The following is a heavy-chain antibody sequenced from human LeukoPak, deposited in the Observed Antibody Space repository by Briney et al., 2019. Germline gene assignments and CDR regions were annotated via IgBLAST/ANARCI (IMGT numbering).Heavy chain of an antibody. CDR1: GFTFSTYN. V-gene: IGHV3-48*01. Sequence: PGGSLRLSCAASGFTFSTYNMDWVREAPGKGLEWISYISTSSATIYYADSVKGRFTISRDNSKNTLYLQMNSLRAEDTAVYYCAKDGVGFVREWFGELLNYFDYWGQGTLVTVSS. CDR3: AKDGVGFVREWFGELLNYFDY. J-gene: IGHJ4*02. D-gene: IGHD3-10*01. CDR2: ISTSSATI.